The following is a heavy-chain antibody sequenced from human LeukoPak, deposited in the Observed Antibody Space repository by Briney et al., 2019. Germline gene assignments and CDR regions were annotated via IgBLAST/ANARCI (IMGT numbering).Heavy chain of an antibody. V-gene: IGHV3-23*01. Sequence: GGSLRLSCAASGFTFSNCVMSWVRQPPGKGLEWVSAISGSGGSTYYADSVRGRITIFRDNSKNALYLQMDSLRAEDTAVYYCAKAKTIVGATVYFDYWGQGTLVTVSS. CDR3: AKAKTIVGATVYFDY. CDR2: ISGSGGST. D-gene: IGHD1-26*01. CDR1: GFTFSNCV. J-gene: IGHJ4*02.